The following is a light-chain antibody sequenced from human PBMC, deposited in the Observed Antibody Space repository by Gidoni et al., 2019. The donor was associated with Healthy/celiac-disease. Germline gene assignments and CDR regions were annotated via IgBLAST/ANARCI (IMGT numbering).Light chain of an antibody. J-gene: IGKJ5*01. CDR1: QSVSSY. CDR2: DAS. Sequence: EIVSTQSLATLSLSPGERATLSCRASQSVSSYLAWYQQKPGQAPRLLIYDASNRATGIPARFSGSGSGTDFTLTISSLEPEDFAVYYCQQRSNWPPITFGQGTRLEIK. V-gene: IGKV3-11*01. CDR3: QQRSNWPPIT.